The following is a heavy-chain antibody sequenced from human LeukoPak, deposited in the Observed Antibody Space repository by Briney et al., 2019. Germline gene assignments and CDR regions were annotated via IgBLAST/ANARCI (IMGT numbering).Heavy chain of an antibody. V-gene: IGHV3-23*01. CDR3: AKDRGGPLRYFDWLPTYYYYGMDV. CDR1: GFTFSSYA. J-gene: IGHJ6*02. D-gene: IGHD3-9*01. CDR2: ISGSGGST. Sequence: GGSLRLSCAASGFTFSSYAMSWVRQAPGKGLEWVSAISGSGGSTYYADSVKGRFTISRDNSKNTLYLQMNSLRAEDTAVYYCAKDRGGPLRYFDWLPTYYYYGMDVWGQGTTVTVSS.